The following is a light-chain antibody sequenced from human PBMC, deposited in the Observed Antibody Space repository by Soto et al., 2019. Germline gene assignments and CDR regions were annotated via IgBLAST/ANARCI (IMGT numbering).Light chain of an antibody. J-gene: IGKJ1*01. CDR2: GAS. CDR3: QQYNDWPRT. Sequence: EILLTQSPGTLSLSPGERATLSCRASRSITSNLAWYQQKPGQAPRLVIYGASTKATGIPARFSGSGSGTEFTLTISSLQSEDFAVYYCQQYNDWPRTFGQGTKVDIK. V-gene: IGKV3-15*01. CDR1: RSITSN.